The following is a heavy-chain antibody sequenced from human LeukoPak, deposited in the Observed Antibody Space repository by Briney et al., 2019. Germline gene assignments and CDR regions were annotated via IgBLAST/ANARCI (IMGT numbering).Heavy chain of an antibody. V-gene: IGHV1-18*01. CDR1: GYTFTNYG. CDR3: ARVGAYCTSTSCLDY. Sequence: GASVKVSCKASGYTFTNYGISWVRQAPGQGLEWMGWISAYNGNTNYAQKLQGRVTMTTDTSTSTAYMELGSLTSDDTAVYYCARVGAYCTSTSCLDYWGQGTLVTVSS. CDR2: ISAYNGNT. D-gene: IGHD2-2*01. J-gene: IGHJ4*02.